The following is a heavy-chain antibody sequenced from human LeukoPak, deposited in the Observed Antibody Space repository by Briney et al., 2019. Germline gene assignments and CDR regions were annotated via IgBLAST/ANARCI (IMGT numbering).Heavy chain of an antibody. Sequence: SETLSLTCAVYGGSFSGYYWSWIRQPPGKGLEWIGEINHSGSTNYNPSLKSRVTISVDTSKNQFSLKLSSVTAADTAVYYCAREGSSSWYGGFDPWGQGTLVTVSS. CDR1: GGSFSGYY. CDR2: INHSGST. V-gene: IGHV4-34*01. J-gene: IGHJ5*02. CDR3: AREGSSSWYGGFDP. D-gene: IGHD6-13*01.